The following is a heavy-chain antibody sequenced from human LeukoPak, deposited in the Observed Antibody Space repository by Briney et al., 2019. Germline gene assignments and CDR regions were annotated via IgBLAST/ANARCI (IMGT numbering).Heavy chain of an antibody. D-gene: IGHD3-10*01. CDR1: GGSISTYY. Sequence: SETLSLTCSVYGGSISTYYWSWIRQPPGKGLEWIGYIYYSGRTSYNPSLKSRVTISVDTSKNQFSLRLSSVTAADTAVYYCARYYYGSGSSDYWGQGTLVTVSS. V-gene: IGHV4-59*01. CDR3: ARYYYGSGSSDY. J-gene: IGHJ4*02. CDR2: IYYSGRT.